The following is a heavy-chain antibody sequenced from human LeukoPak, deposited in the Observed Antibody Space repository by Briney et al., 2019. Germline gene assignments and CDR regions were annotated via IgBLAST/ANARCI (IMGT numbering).Heavy chain of an antibody. CDR3: ARGAGYNYPYYFDY. V-gene: IGHV3-53*01. D-gene: IGHD5-24*01. J-gene: IGHJ4*02. CDR1: GFTVSSNY. CDR2: IYGGGNI. Sequence: GGSLRLSCAASGFTVSSNYMNWVRQAPGKGLEWVSVIYGGGNIYYADSVKGRFTISRDNSKNTLYLQMNSLRAEDTAVYYCARGAGYNYPYYFDYWAKAPLVTVPS.